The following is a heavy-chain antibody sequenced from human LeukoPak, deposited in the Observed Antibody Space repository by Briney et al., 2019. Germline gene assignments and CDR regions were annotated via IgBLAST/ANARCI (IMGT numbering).Heavy chain of an antibody. CDR1: GFTFDDYA. J-gene: IGHJ4*02. Sequence: GGSLRLSCAASGFTFDDYAMHWVRQAPGKGLEWVSLISGGGGSTYYADSVKGRFTISRDNSKNSLYLQMNSLRTEDTALYYCAKVLGYYDSSGYYQEGGFDYWGQGTLVTVSS. CDR3: AKVLGYYDSSGYYQEGGFDY. V-gene: IGHV3-43*02. CDR2: ISGGGGST. D-gene: IGHD3-22*01.